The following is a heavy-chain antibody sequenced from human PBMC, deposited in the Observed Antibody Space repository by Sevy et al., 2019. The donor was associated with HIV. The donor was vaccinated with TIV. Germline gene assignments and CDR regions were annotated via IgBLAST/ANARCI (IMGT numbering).Heavy chain of an antibody. CDR3: GRVAEMATIRSAFDI. V-gene: IGHV3-21*01. D-gene: IGHD5-12*01. CDR1: GFTFSSYS. CDR2: ISSSSSYI. J-gene: IGHJ3*02. Sequence: GGSLRLSCAASGFTFSSYSMNWVRQAPGKGLEWVSSISSSSSYIYYADSVKGRFTISRDNAKNSLYLQMNSLRAEDTALYYCGRVAEMATIRSAFDIWGQGTMVTGSS.